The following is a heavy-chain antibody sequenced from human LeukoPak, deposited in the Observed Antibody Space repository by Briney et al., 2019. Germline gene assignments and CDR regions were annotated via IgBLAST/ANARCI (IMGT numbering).Heavy chain of an antibody. CDR3: AKTRIAVVDDAFDI. CDR2: IWNDGSNK. D-gene: IGHD6-19*01. J-gene: IGHJ3*02. Sequence: GGSLRLSCVASGFNFSSHGMHWVRQAPGKGLEWVAVIWNDGSNKYYADSVKGRCTISRDNSKNTLYVQMNSLRAEDTAVYYCAKTRIAVVDDAFDIWGRGTMVTVSS. V-gene: IGHV3-33*06. CDR1: GFNFSSHG.